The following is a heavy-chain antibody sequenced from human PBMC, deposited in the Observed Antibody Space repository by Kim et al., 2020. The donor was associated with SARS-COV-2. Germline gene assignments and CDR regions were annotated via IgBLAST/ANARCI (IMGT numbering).Heavy chain of an antibody. CDR1: GFTFSSYA. J-gene: IGHJ2*01. Sequence: GGSLRLSCAASGFTFSSYAMSWVRQAPGKGLEWVSAISGSGGSTYYADSVKARFTISRDNSKNTLYLQMNSLRAEDTAVYYCARYIVGATYWYFDLWGRGALVTVSA. CDR2: ISGSGGST. CDR3: ARYIVGATYWYFDL. D-gene: IGHD1-26*01. V-gene: IGHV3-23*01.